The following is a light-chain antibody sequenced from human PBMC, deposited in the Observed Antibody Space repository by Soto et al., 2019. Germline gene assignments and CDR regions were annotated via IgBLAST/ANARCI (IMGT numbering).Light chain of an antibody. CDR3: SSYTTSNTRQIV. V-gene: IGLV2-14*03. J-gene: IGLJ1*01. CDR1: SSDVGGYNY. Sequence: QSALTQPASVSGSPEQSITISCTGTSSDVGGYNYVSWYQHHPGKAPKLMIYDVSNRPSGVSNRFSGFKSGNTASLTISGLQPEDEADYYCSSYTTSNTRQIVLGTGTKLTVL. CDR2: DVS.